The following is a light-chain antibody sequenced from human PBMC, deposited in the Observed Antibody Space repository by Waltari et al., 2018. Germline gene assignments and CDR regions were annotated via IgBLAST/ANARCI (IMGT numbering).Light chain of an antibody. CDR1: SSDVGRYNY. J-gene: IGLJ2*01. V-gene: IGLV2-8*01. CDR2: EVS. CDR3: SSYAGSNNVV. Sequence: QSALTQPPSASGSPGQSVTISCTGTSSDVGRYNYVSWYQQHPGKAPKLMIYEVSKRPSGVPARLPGSKSGNTASLTVSGLQAEDEADYYCSSYAGSNNVVFGGVTKLTVL.